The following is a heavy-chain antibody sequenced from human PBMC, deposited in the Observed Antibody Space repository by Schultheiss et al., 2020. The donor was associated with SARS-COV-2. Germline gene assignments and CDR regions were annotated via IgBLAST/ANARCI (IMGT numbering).Heavy chain of an antibody. CDR2: ISGSGGST. V-gene: IGHV3-23*01. D-gene: IGHD6-13*01. CDR1: GFTFSSYA. Sequence: GESLKISCAASGFTFSSYAMSWVRQAPGKGLEWVSAISGSGGSTYYADSVKGRFTISRDNSKNTLYLQMNSLKTEDTAVYYCTTQQLVFDYWGQGTLVTVSS. J-gene: IGHJ4*02. CDR3: TTQQLVFDY.